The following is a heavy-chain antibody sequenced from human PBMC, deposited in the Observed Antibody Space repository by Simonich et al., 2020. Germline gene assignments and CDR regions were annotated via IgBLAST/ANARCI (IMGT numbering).Heavy chain of an antibody. Sequence: QVQLVQSGAEVKKPGASVKVSCKASGYTFTSYGISWVRQAPGQVLEWMGWISAYNGNTNYAQKLQGRVTMTTDTSTSTAYMELRSLRSDDTAVYYCARASRGTWWYYYFDYWGQGTLVTVSS. CDR3: ARASRGTWWYYYFDY. D-gene: IGHD2-15*01. CDR2: ISAYNGNT. J-gene: IGHJ4*02. CDR1: GYTFTSYG. V-gene: IGHV1-18*01.